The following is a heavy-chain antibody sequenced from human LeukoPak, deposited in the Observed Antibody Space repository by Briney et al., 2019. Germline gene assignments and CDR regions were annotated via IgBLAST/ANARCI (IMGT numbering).Heavy chain of an antibody. CDR3: AAGTAADY. CDR1: GIPFSDYY. CDR2: ISSSSSYT. Sequence: SAVSLRLSCVVSGIPFSDYYMNWIRQAPGKGLEWISYISSSSSYTDYADSVKGRFTISRDNAQNALFLQMNSLRVEDTAVYYCAAGTAADYWGQGTLVTVSS. D-gene: IGHD1-26*01. J-gene: IGHJ4*02. V-gene: IGHV3-11*03.